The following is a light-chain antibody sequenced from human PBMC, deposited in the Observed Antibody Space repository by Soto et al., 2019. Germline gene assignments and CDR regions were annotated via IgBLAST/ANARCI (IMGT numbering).Light chain of an antibody. CDR3: SSYTSTNTV. CDR1: SSDIGY. J-gene: IGLJ2*01. CDR2: DVS. Sequence: QSVLTQPASVSGSPGQSITISCTGTSSDIGYVSWYQQHPDKAPKLMIYDVSNRPSGISNRFSGSKSGNTASLTISGLQAEDEADYYCSSYTSTNTVFGGGTKLTVL. V-gene: IGLV2-14*03.